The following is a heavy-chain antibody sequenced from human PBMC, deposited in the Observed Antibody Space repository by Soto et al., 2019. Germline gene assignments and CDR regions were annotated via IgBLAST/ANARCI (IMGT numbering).Heavy chain of an antibody. CDR2: ISRSSSSI. J-gene: IGHJ6*02. Sequence: GGSLRLSYAASGFTFSSYSMNWVRQAPGKGLEWVSYISRSSSSIYYADSVKGRFTISRDNAKNSLYLQMNSLRDEDTAVYYCAGEPAYSNYAMDVGGQGTTVPVSS. V-gene: IGHV3-48*02. CDR3: AGEPAYSNYAMDV. D-gene: IGHD4-4*01. CDR1: GFTFSSYS.